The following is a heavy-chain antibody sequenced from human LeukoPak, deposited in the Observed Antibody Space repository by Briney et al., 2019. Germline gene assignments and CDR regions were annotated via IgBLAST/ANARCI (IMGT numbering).Heavy chain of an antibody. Sequence: GGSLRLSCEASGFTFSSYWMSWVRQAPGKGLEWVANIKQSGTETFLMDAVKGRFTVSRDNGKNTLYLQMNSLTIEDSAMYYCARKGDGRADYWGQGTPVTVSS. CDR1: GFTFSSYW. J-gene: IGHJ4*02. V-gene: IGHV3-7*01. CDR2: IKQSGTET. CDR3: ARKGDGRADY. D-gene: IGHD1-26*01.